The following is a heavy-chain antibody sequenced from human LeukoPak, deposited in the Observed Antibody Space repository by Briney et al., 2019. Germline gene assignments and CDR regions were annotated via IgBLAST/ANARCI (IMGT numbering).Heavy chain of an antibody. D-gene: IGHD5-18*01. J-gene: IGHJ4*02. Sequence: TGGSLRLSCAASGFTFSSYSMNWVRQAPGKGLEWVSSISSSSSYIYYADSVKGRFTISRDNAKNSLYLQMNSLRAEDTAVYYCARFGGYSYAGYVDYWGQGTLVTVSS. CDR1: GFTFSSYS. V-gene: IGHV3-21*01. CDR2: ISSSSSYI. CDR3: ARFGGYSYAGYVDY.